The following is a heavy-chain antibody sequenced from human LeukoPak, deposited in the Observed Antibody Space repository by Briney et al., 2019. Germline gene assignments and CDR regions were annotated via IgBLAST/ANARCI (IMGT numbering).Heavy chain of an antibody. CDR2: ISYDGSNK. J-gene: IGHJ4*02. Sequence: GGSLRLSCAASGFTFSSYGMHWVRQAPGKGLEWVAVISYDGSNKYYADSVKGRFTISRDNAKNSLYLQMNSLRAEDTAVYYCARDPAAAGTPHFDYWGQGTLVTVSS. D-gene: IGHD6-13*01. CDR3: ARDPAAAGTPHFDY. CDR1: GFTFSSYG. V-gene: IGHV3-30*03.